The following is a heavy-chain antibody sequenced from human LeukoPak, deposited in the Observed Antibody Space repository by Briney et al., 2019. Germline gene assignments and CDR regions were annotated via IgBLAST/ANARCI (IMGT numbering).Heavy chain of an antibody. Sequence: SETLSLTCPVSGGSISSSSDYWGWIRQPPGKGLEWIGSIFYSGSAYYNPSLKSRVTISVDTSKNQFSLKLSSVTAADTAVYYCARHGDRGGGFDYWGQGTLVSVSS. D-gene: IGHD3-10*01. CDR1: GGSISSSSDY. V-gene: IGHV4-39*01. J-gene: IGHJ4*02. CDR3: ARHGDRGGGFDY. CDR2: IFYSGSA.